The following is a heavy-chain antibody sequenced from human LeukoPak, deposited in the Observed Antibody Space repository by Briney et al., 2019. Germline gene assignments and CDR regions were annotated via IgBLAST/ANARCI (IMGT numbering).Heavy chain of an antibody. D-gene: IGHD3-16*02. Sequence: KPSETLSLTCTVSGGSINSYYWRWIRQPPGKGLEWIGCIYYSGSTNYNPSLKSRVTISVDTSKNHFSLKLSSVTAADTAVSYCARGSMITFGGVIVPFDYWGQGTLVTVSS. CDR2: IYYSGST. CDR3: ARGSMITFGGVIVPFDY. V-gene: IGHV4-59*01. CDR1: GGSINSYY. J-gene: IGHJ4*02.